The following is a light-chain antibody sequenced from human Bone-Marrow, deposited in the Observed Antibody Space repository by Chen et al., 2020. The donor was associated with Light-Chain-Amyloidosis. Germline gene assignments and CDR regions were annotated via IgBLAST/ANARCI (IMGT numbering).Light chain of an antibody. CDR1: SSNIGSNY. Sequence: QSVLTQPPSASGTPGQRVTISCSGTSSNIGSNYIYWYQQFPGTAPKLLIYRNNQRPSGVTDRFSGSKSGTSASLAISGLRPEDAADYYCSAWDDSLSAVVFGGGTKLTVL. J-gene: IGLJ2*01. CDR2: RNN. CDR3: SAWDDSLSAVV. V-gene: IGLV1-47*01.